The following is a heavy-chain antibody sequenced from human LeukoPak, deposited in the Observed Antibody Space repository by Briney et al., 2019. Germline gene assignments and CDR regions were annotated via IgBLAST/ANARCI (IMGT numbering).Heavy chain of an antibody. V-gene: IGHV3-7*01. D-gene: IGHD6-13*01. Sequence: GGSLRLSCAAPGFTFSSYWMSWVRQAPGKGLEWVANIKQDGSEKYYVDSVKGRFTISRDNAKNSLYLQMNSLRAEDTAVYYCARDPIAAAAPGAFDIWGQGTMVTVSS. CDR2: IKQDGSEK. CDR1: GFTFSSYW. J-gene: IGHJ3*02. CDR3: ARDPIAAAAPGAFDI.